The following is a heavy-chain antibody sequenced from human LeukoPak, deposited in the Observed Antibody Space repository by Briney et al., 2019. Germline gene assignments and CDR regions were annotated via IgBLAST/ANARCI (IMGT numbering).Heavy chain of an antibody. D-gene: IGHD3-3*01. Sequence: PSETLSLTCTVSVGSISSYYWSWIRQPPGKGLEWMGYIYYSGSTNYNPSLKSRVTISVDTSKNQFSLKLSSVTAADTAVYYCARHRSYYDFWSGYSYYYYYYMDVWGKGTTVTVSS. CDR1: VGSISSYY. CDR2: IYYSGST. J-gene: IGHJ6*03. V-gene: IGHV4-59*08. CDR3: ARHRSYYDFWSGYSYYYYYYMDV.